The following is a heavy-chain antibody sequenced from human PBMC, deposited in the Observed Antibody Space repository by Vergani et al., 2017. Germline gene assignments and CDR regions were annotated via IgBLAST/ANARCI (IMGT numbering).Heavy chain of an antibody. CDR2: VSTGTKSQ. CDR3: ARARCIETCYMSNWLDS. J-gene: IGHJ5*01. V-gene: IGHV3-48*01. D-gene: IGHD3-9*01. Sequence: EVQLLESGGGLVQPGGSLRLSCAASGFDFSSYIMNWVRQAPGKGLEWVSFVSTGTKSQSYAESVKGRFTISRDSAKNSLYLQMDSLRAEDTGVYYCARARCIETCYMSNWLDSWGQGTLVTVSS. CDR1: GFDFSSYI.